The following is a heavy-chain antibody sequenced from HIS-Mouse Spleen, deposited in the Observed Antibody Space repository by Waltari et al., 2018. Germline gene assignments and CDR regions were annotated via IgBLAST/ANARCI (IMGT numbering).Heavy chain of an antibody. CDR3: ARGSSIAAANDAFDI. V-gene: IGHV4-34*01. CDR2: INHSGST. CDR1: GGSFSGYY. D-gene: IGHD6-13*01. Sequence: QVQLQPWGAGLLKPSETLSLTCAVYGGSFSGYYWSWIRQPPGKGLEWIGEINHSGSTNYNPSLKSRVTISVDTSKNQFSLKLSSVTAADTAVYYCARGSSIAAANDAFDIWGQGTMVTVSS. J-gene: IGHJ3*02.